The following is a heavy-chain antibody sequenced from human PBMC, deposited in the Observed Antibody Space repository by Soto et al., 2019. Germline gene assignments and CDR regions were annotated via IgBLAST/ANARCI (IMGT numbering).Heavy chain of an antibody. J-gene: IGHJ5*02. CDR1: GYTFSDYY. D-gene: IGHD5-12*01. CDR3: ARARANVAPNWFDP. CDR2: INPYSGAT. V-gene: IGHV1-2*02. Sequence: ASVKVSGTASGYTFSDYYVHCVRQAPGQGLEWMGWINPYSGATNYAQKFQDGVTMTGDASVSTAYLELTTLVSDDTAVYYCARARANVAPNWFDPWGQGTLVTVSS.